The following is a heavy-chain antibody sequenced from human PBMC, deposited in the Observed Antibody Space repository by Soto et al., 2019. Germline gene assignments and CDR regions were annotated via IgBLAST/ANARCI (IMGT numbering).Heavy chain of an antibody. D-gene: IGHD3-16*02. Sequence: SETLSLTCAVSGGSFSGYYWSWIRQPPGKGLEWIGEINHSGSTNYNPSLKSRVTISVDTSKNQFSLKLSSVTAADTAVYYCAKEVVLGSYHYAGVDYWGQGTLVTVYS. V-gene: IGHV4-34*01. CDR3: AKEVVLGSYHYAGVDY. CDR2: INHSGST. CDR1: GGSFSGYY. J-gene: IGHJ4*02.